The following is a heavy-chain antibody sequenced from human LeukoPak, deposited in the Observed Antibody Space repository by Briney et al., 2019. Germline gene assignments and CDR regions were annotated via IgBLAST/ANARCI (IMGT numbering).Heavy chain of an antibody. CDR3: ARGAYRAFDP. Sequence: SETLSLTCTVSGGSISSGGYYWSWIRQHPGKGLEWIGYIYYSGSTYYNPSLKSRVTISVDTSKNQSSLKLSSVTAADTAVYYCARGAYRAFDPWGQGTLVTVSS. V-gene: IGHV4-31*03. J-gene: IGHJ5*02. CDR2: IYYSGST. CDR1: GGSISSGGYY. D-gene: IGHD2-21*01.